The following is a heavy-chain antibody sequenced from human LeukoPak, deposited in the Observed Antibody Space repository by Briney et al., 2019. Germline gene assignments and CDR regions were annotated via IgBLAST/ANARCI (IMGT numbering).Heavy chain of an antibody. V-gene: IGHV1-69*05. CDR1: GGTFSSYA. CDR2: IIPIFGTA. Sequence: SVKVSCKASGGTFSSYAISWVRQAPGQGLEWMGGIIPIFGTANSAQKFQGRVTITTDESTNTAYTELSSLRSEDTAVYYCAREEVEGDVGAIGKFYDMWAQRTMVTVSS. D-gene: IGHD1-26*01. CDR3: AREEVEGDVGAIGKFYDM. J-gene: IGHJ3*02.